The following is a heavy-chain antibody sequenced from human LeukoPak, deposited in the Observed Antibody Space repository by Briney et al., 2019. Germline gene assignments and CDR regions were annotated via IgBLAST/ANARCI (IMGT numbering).Heavy chain of an antibody. CDR1: GGSISSSSYY. J-gene: IGHJ4*02. V-gene: IGHV4-39*01. CDR2: IYYSGST. D-gene: IGHD4-23*01. Sequence: PSETLSLTCTVSGGSISSSSYYWGWIRQPPGKGLEWNGSIYYSGSTYYNPSLKSRVTISVDTSKNQFSLKLSSVTAADTAVYYCARRVRKNGGNPLFDYWGQGTLVTVSS. CDR3: ARRVRKNGGNPLFDY.